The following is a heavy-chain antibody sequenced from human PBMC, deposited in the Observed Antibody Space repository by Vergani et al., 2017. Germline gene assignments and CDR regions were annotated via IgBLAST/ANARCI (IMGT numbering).Heavy chain of an antibody. D-gene: IGHD3-22*01. CDR3: AKFAGITMIVVVITHFDY. Sequence: VQLVESGGGLVQPGGSLRLSCAASGFTFSSYAMSWVRQAPGKGLEWVSAISGSGGSTYYADSVKGRFTISRDNSKNTLYLQMNSLRAEDTAVYYCAKFAGITMIVVVITHFDYWGQGTLVTVSS. J-gene: IGHJ4*02. CDR1: GFTFSSYA. CDR2: ISGSGGST. V-gene: IGHV3-23*04.